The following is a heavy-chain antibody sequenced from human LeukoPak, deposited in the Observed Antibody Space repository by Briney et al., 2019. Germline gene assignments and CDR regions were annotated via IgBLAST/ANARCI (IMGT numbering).Heavy chain of an antibody. CDR1: GSTLSTYY. Sequence: GGSLRLSCVMSGSTLSTYYMSWVRQAPGKGLEWVANMRQDGGVIYYVDSVKGRFTISRDNAKNSLYLQMSSLRAEDTGFYYCATTSDAPANVWGQGTLVTVSS. CDR3: ATTSDAPANV. CDR2: MRQDGGVI. J-gene: IGHJ4*02. V-gene: IGHV3-7*01. D-gene: IGHD2-2*01.